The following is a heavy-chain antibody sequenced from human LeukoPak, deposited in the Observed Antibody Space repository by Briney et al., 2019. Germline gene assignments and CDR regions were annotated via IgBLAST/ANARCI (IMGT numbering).Heavy chain of an antibody. CDR2: IYYSGST. V-gene: IGHV4-39*01. CDR3: ARPLLRFPTDAFDI. D-gene: IGHD3-3*01. J-gene: IGHJ3*02. Sequence: SETLSLTCTVSGGSISSSSYYWGWIRQPPGKGLEWIGSIYYSGSTYYNPSLKSRVTISVDTSKNQFSLKLSSATAADTAVYYCARPLLRFPTDAFDIWGRGTMVTVSS. CDR1: GGSISSSSYY.